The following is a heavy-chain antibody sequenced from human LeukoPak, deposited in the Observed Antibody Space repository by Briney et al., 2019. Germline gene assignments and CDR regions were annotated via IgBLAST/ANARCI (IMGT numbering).Heavy chain of an antibody. CDR2: ISGSGDYT. V-gene: IGHV3-23*01. Sequence: QSGGSLRLSCAVSGFTFRTYAMSWVRQAPGKGLEWVSAISGSGDYTYYADSVKGRFTISRDNSKNTLCLQMNSLRAEDTAVYYCAKRSLGSYPNFDYWGQGTLVTVSS. CDR1: GFTFRTYA. J-gene: IGHJ4*02. D-gene: IGHD3-16*02. CDR3: AKRSLGSYPNFDY.